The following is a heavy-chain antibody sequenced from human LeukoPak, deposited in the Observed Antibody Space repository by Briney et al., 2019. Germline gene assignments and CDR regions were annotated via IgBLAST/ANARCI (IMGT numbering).Heavy chain of an antibody. Sequence: GGSLRLSCVASGFTFDDHGMRWVRQGPGEGLEWVAGINWNGGSTGYADSVKGRFTISRDNAQNSLYLQMTSLRVDDTALYYCARTDGALWGQGTLVTVSS. J-gene: IGHJ1*01. CDR3: ARTDGAL. V-gene: IGHV3-20*04. CDR1: GFTFDDHG. D-gene: IGHD5-24*01. CDR2: INWNGGST.